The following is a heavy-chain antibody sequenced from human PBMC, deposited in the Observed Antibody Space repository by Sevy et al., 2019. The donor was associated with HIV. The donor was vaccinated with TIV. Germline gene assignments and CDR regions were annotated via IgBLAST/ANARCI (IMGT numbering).Heavy chain of an antibody. Sequence: GGSLRLSCAASGFTFRTYGMQWVRQAPGKGLEWVAFIRYDGNNKYYTDSVKGRFTISRDTSKSTVYLQMDSLRAEDTAVYYCARDLNSGYANYYYYGMDVWGQGTTVTVS. CDR2: IRYDGNNK. D-gene: IGHD5-12*01. V-gene: IGHV3-30*02. CDR3: ARDLNSGYANYYYYGMDV. CDR1: GFTFRTYG. J-gene: IGHJ6*02.